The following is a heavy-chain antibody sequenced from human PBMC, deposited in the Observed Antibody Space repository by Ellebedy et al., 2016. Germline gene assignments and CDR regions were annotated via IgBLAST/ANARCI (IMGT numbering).Heavy chain of an antibody. D-gene: IGHD3-16*01. CDR2: IHYSGST. Sequence: SETLSLXCTVSGGSISGYYWSWIRQPPEKGLEYVGFIHYSGSTYYNPSLKSRVTISVDRSKNQFSLKLNSVTAADTAVYYCARDPRLGGMDVWGQGTTVTVSS. CDR3: ARDPRLGGMDV. V-gene: IGHV4-59*12. CDR1: GGSISGYY. J-gene: IGHJ6*02.